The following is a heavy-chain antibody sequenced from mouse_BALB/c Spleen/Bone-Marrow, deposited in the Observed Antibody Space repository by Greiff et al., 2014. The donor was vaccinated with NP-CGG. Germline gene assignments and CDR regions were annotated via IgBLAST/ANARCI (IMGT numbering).Heavy chain of an antibody. Sequence: EVQLQESGAELVKPGASVKLSCTASGFNIKDTYMHWVKQRPEQGLEWIGRIDPANGNTKYDPKFQGKATITADTSSNTAYLQRSSLTAEDTAVYYCARRAARATGFAYWGQGTLVTVSA. V-gene: IGHV14-3*02. CDR1: GFNIKDTY. CDR2: IDPANGNT. D-gene: IGHD3-1*01. CDR3: ARRAARATGFAY. J-gene: IGHJ3*01.